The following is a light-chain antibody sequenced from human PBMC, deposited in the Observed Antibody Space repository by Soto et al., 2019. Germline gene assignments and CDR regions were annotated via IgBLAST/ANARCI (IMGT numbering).Light chain of an antibody. CDR3: QSYASSLSGSV. CDR2: GNI. J-gene: IGLJ3*02. CDR1: SSNIGAGND. Sequence: QSVMTQPPSVSGAPGQRVTISCTGSSSNIGAGNDVPWYQQLPGTAPKLLIYGNINRASGVPDRFSGSKSGTSASLAITGLQAEDEADYYCQSYASSLSGSVFGGGTKLTVL. V-gene: IGLV1-40*01.